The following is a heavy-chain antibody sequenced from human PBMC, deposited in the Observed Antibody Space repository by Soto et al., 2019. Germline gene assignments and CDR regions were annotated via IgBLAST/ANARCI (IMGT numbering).Heavy chain of an antibody. V-gene: IGHV4-59*01. CDR2: IYYSGST. CDR1: GGSISSYY. J-gene: IGHJ1*01. D-gene: IGHD3-22*01. CDR3: ARSISTNNHPPDYYDSSGYLYFQH. Sequence: SETLSLTCTVSGGSISSYYWSWIRQPPGKGLEWIGYIYYSGSTNYNPSLKSRVTISVDTSKNQFSLKLSSVTAADTAMYYCARSISTNNHPPDYYDSSGYLYFQHWGQGTLVTVSS.